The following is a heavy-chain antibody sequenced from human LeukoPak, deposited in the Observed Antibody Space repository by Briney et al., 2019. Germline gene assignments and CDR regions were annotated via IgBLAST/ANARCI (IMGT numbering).Heavy chain of an antibody. CDR3: RTDYRGIYSYGIRRFFWFDH. Sequence: SDTLSLTCAVYGGSFSGYYWSWIRQPPGKGREGIGEINHSGSTNYNPSLKSRVTISLDTSKNQFSLKLSSVTAADTDVYYRRTDYRGIYSYGIRRFFWFDHWGQGTLVTVSS. J-gene: IGHJ5*02. CDR2: INHSGST. V-gene: IGHV4-34*01. D-gene: IGHD5-18*01. CDR1: GGSFSGYY.